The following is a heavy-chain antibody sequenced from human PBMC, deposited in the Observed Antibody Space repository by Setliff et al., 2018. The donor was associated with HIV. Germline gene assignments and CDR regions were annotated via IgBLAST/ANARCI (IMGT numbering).Heavy chain of an antibody. V-gene: IGHV1-2*06. CDR3: ASQFGAYDSSGYEHDAFSI. J-gene: IGHJ3*02. CDR2: INPNTGGT. D-gene: IGHD3-22*01. Sequence: GASVKVSCKSSGYTFSDYYIHWVRQAPGQGFEWMGRINPNTGGTKFAQKFQGSVTMTRDTSISTAYMELRRLRSDDTAVYYCASQFGAYDSSGYEHDAFSIWGQGTMVTVSS. CDR1: GYTFSDYY.